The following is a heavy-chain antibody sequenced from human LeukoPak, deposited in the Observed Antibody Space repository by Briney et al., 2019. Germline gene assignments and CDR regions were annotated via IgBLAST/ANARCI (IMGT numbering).Heavy chain of an antibody. Sequence: ASVKVPCKASGYTFTSYGISWVRQAPGQGLEWMGWISAYNGNTNYAQKLQGRVTMTTDTSTSTAYMELRSLRSDDTAVYYCARSQGIWFGELLSDYYYYGMDVWGKGTTVTVSS. D-gene: IGHD3-10*01. CDR1: GYTFTSYG. CDR2: ISAYNGNT. V-gene: IGHV1-18*04. J-gene: IGHJ6*04. CDR3: ARSQGIWFGELLSDYYYYGMDV.